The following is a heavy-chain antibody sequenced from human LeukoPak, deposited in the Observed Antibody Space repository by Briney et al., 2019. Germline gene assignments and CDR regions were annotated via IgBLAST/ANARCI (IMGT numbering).Heavy chain of an antibody. J-gene: IGHJ4*02. V-gene: IGHV3-33*01. Sequence: PGGSLRLSCAAWGVTFSGYRMHWLRQAPGKGLEWVAVIWYDGSNKYYADSVKGRFTISRDNSKNTLYLQMNSLRAEDTAVYYCAIADIIASCLVFWGQGTLVTVSS. CDR3: AIADIIASCLVF. D-gene: IGHD2/OR15-2a*01. CDR1: GVTFSGYR. CDR2: IWYDGSNK.